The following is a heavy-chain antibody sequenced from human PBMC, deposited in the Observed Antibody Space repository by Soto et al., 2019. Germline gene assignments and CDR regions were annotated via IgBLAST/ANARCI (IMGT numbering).Heavy chain of an antibody. V-gene: IGHV3-11*05. J-gene: IGHJ6*02. CDR3: AREYYYGMDV. CDR2: ITGSSDYT. CDR1: GFTFSDYY. Sequence: QVQLVESGGGLVRPGGSLRLSCAASGFTFSDYYMTWIRQAPGKGLEWVSYITGSSDYTNYADSLKGRFTISRDNVKNSLYLQMNSLRAEDTAVYYCAREYYYGMDVWGQGTTVTVSS.